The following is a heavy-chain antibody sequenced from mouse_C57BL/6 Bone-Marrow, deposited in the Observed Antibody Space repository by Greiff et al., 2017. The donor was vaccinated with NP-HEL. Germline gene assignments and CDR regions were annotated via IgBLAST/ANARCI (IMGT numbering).Heavy chain of an antibody. V-gene: IGHV14-4*01. Sequence: EVKLMESGAELVRPGASVKLSCTASGFNIKDDYMHWVKQRPEQGLEWIGWIDPENGDTEYASKFQGKATITADTSSNTAYLQLSSLTSEDTAVYYCTTTTLYYFDYWGQGTTLTVSS. J-gene: IGHJ2*01. D-gene: IGHD6-1*01. CDR2: IDPENGDT. CDR1: GFNIKDDY. CDR3: TTTTLYYFDY.